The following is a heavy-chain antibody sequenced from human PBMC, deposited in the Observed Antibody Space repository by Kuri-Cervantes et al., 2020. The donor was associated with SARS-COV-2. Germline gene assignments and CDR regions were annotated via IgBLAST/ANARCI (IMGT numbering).Heavy chain of an antibody. CDR3: ARQGHCSSTSCYRAIDY. J-gene: IGHJ4*02. CDR2: INHSGST. Sequence: SQTLSLTCAVYGGSFSGYYWSWIRQPPGKGLEWIGEINHSGSTNYNPSLKSRVTISVDTSKNQFSLKLSSVTAADTAVYYCARQGHCSSTSCYRAIDYWGQGTLVTVSS. CDR1: GGSFSGYY. D-gene: IGHD2-2*02. V-gene: IGHV4-34*01.